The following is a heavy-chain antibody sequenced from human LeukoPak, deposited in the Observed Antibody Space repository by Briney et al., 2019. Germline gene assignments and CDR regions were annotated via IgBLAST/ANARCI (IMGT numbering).Heavy chain of an antibody. CDR3: ARGRYSYGPQNYDYMDV. J-gene: IGHJ6*03. CDR2: IRPSGDNT. V-gene: IGHV3-23*01. Sequence: GGSLRLSCAASGFTFSSYDMTWVRQAPGRGLEWVSSIRPSGDNTYYGDSVKGRFTISRDNSKNTVYLQMNNMRVDDTAVYYCARGRYSYGPQNYDYMDVWGKGTTVTISS. D-gene: IGHD5-18*01. CDR1: GFTFSSYD.